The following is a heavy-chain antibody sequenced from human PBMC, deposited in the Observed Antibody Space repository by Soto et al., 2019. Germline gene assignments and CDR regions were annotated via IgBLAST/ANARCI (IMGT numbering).Heavy chain of an antibody. V-gene: IGHV5-10-1*01. CDR1: GYRFTSYW. Sequence: EVQLVQSGAEVKKPGESLRISCKGSGYRFTSYWISWVRQMPGKGLEWMGRIEHSDSYTNYSPSFQGHVTISADKSSGTAYLQWSSLNASDTAIYYCARHSRPGDIWGLTWFDPWGQGTLVTVSS. CDR2: IEHSDSYT. CDR3: ARHSRPGDIWGLTWFDP. J-gene: IGHJ5*02. D-gene: IGHD3-9*01.